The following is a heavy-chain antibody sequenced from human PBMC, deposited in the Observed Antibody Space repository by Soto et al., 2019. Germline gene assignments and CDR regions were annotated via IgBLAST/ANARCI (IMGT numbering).Heavy chain of an antibody. D-gene: IGHD6-13*01. CDR2: IKQDGSEK. J-gene: IGHJ6*02. CDR1: GFTFSSYW. CDR3: ARDSSRPNYYYYGMDV. Sequence: PWGCLRLSCAACGFTFSSYWMSWARQAPGKGLEWVANIKQDGSEKYYVDSVKGRFTISRDNAKNSLYLQMNSLRAEDTAVYYCARDSSRPNYYYYGMDVWGQGTMVTVSS. V-gene: IGHV3-7*03.